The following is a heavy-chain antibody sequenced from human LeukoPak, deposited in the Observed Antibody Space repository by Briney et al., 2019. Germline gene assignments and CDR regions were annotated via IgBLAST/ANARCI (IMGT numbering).Heavy chain of an antibody. CDR1: GGSISSYY. J-gene: IGHJ3*02. D-gene: IGHD2-2*01. CDR2: IYTSGST. CDR3: ARYCSSTSCSLAFDI. V-gene: IGHV4-4*07. Sequence: SETLSLTCTVSGGSISSYYWSWIRQPAGKGLEWIGRIYTSGSTNYNPSLKSRVTMSVDTSKNQFSLKLSSVTAADTAVYYCARYCSSTSCSLAFDIWGQGTMVTVSP.